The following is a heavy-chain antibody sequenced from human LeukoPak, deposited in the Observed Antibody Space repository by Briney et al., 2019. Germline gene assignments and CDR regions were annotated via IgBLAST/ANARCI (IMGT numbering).Heavy chain of an antibody. J-gene: IGHJ4*02. CDR2: TYSGGST. V-gene: IGHV3-66*01. Sequence: PGGSLRLSCTASGFTVSSNHMSWVRQAPGKGLECVSFTYSGGSTYYADSVKGRFTISRDNSKNTLYLQMNSLRAEDTAVYYCARELGDSSGYYDYWGQGTLVTVSS. CDR3: ARELGDSSGYYDY. CDR1: GFTVSSNH. D-gene: IGHD3-22*01.